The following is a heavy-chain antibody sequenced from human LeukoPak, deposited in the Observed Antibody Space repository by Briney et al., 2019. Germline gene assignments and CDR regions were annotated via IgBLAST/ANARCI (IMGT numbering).Heavy chain of an antibody. CDR2: IKEDGNEK. J-gene: IGHJ4*02. D-gene: IGHD5-24*01. CDR1: GFTFSSYW. V-gene: IGHV3-7*01. CDR3: ARETRVRWTDY. Sequence: GGSLRLSCAASGFTFSSYWMNWVRQAPGKGLEWVANIKEDGNEKYYVDSVKGRFTISRDNAKNSLYLQMNSLRAEDTAVYYCARETRVRWTDYWGQGILVTVSS.